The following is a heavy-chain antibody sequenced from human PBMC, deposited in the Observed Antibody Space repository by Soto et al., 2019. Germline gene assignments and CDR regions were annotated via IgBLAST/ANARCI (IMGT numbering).Heavy chain of an antibody. CDR1: GYTFTLYG. Sequence: QVQLVQSGAEVKKPGASVKVSCKASGYTFTLYGISWVRQAPGQGLEWMGWISAYNGNTNYAQKLQGRVNMTTDTSTSTAYMELLSLSSEDTAVYYCAREVAAAGHWEGYYDYYMDVWGKGTTVTVSS. V-gene: IGHV1-18*01. CDR3: AREVAAAGHWEGYYDYYMDV. CDR2: ISAYNGNT. J-gene: IGHJ6*03. D-gene: IGHD6-13*01.